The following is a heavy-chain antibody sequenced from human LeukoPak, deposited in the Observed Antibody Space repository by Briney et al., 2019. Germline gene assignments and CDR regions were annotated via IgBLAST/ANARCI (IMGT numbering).Heavy chain of an antibody. Sequence: QPGRSLRLSCEAFGFTFSSYGIHWVRQAPGKGLEWVAAISNDGNNKYYADSVKGRFTISRDNSKNTLYLQMNSLRAEDTAVYYCAKEIYYGSGSYPDYWGQGTLVIVSS. CDR2: ISNDGNNK. CDR1: GFTFSSYG. D-gene: IGHD3-10*01. V-gene: IGHV3-30*18. CDR3: AKEIYYGSGSYPDY. J-gene: IGHJ4*02.